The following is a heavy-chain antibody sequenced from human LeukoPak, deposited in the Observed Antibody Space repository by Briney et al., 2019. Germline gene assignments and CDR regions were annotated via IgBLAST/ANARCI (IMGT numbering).Heavy chain of an antibody. CDR2: IHSDGRST. V-gene: IGHV3-74*01. CDR3: ARDPRGGTLDY. D-gene: IGHD3-10*01. Sequence: GGSLRLSCAASGFTFSSYWMHWVRQGPGKGLVWVSRIHSDGRSTDYADSVKGRFTISRDNAKTTLNLQMNSLRAEDTAVHYCARDPRGGTLDYWGQGALVAVSS. CDR1: GFTFSSYW. J-gene: IGHJ4*02.